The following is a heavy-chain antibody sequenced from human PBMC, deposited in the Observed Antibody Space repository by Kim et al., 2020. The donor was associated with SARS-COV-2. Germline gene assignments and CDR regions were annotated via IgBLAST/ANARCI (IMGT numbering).Heavy chain of an antibody. D-gene: IGHD3-22*01. J-gene: IGHJ5*02. CDR1: GYTFTDYY. Sequence: ASVKVSCRASGYTFTDYYIHWVRQAPGQGPEWMGRVNPNRGGTNYAQKFQGRVTMTRDTSISTAYMELSRLTSDDTAVYYCAKAVVTEIPDWLDPWGQGTLVTVSS. CDR3: AKAVVTEIPDWLDP. V-gene: IGHV1-2*06. CDR2: VNPNRGGT.